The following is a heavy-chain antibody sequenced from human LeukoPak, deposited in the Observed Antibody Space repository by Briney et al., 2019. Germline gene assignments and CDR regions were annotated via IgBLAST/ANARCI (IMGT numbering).Heavy chain of an antibody. CDR2: IYYSGST. CDR3: ARVPPYGSGSYYVDAFDI. J-gene: IGHJ3*02. Sequence: PSETLSLTCTVSGGSISSYYWSWIRQPPGKGLEWIGYIYYSGSTNYNPSLKSRVTISVDTSKNQFSLKLSSVTAADTAVYYCARVPPYGSGSYYVDAFDIWGQGTMVTVSS. V-gene: IGHV4-59*01. CDR1: GGSISSYY. D-gene: IGHD3-10*01.